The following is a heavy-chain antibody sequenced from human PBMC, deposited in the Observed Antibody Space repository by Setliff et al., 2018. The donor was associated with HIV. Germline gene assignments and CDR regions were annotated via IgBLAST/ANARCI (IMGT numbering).Heavy chain of an antibody. CDR1: GYSFTTYY. D-gene: IGHD2-15*01. Sequence: ASVKVSCKASGYSFTTYYIHWVRQAPGQGLEWMGRINPNSGGTNHAQKFQGRVTITADESTNTAYMELSSLRSEDTAVYYCADTLGYCSGDSCYGYVPHWGQGTLVTVSS. CDR2: INPNSGGT. CDR3: ADTLGYCSGDSCYGYVPH. V-gene: IGHV1-2*06. J-gene: IGHJ1*01.